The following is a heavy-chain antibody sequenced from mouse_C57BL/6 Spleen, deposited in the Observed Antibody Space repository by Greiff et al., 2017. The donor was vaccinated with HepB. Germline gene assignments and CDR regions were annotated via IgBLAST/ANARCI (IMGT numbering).Heavy chain of an antibody. CDR3: TTSDYGSSYAFAY. CDR1: GFNIKDDY. Sequence: EVQLQQSGAELVRPGASVKLSCTASGFNIKDDYMHWVKQRPEQGLEWIGWIDPENGDTEYASKFQGKATITADTSSNTAYLQLSSLTSEDTAVYYCTTSDYGSSYAFAYWGQGTRVTVSA. D-gene: IGHD1-1*01. V-gene: IGHV14-4*01. CDR2: IDPENGDT. J-gene: IGHJ3*01.